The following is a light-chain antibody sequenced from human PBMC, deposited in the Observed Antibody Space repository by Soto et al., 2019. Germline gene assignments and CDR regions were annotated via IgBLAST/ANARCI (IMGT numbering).Light chain of an antibody. CDR3: QQFSSYPLT. Sequence: EIVLTQSPGTLSLSSGDRATLSCRASQIVKSSYLAWYQQKPGQAPRLLIYDASSRATGIPDRFSGGGSGTDFTLTISRLEPEDFAVYYCQQFSSYPLTFGGGTKVDIK. CDR1: QIVKSSY. V-gene: IGKV3-20*01. J-gene: IGKJ4*01. CDR2: DAS.